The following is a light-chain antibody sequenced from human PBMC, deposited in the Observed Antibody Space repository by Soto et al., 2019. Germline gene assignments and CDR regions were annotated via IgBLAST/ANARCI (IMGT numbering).Light chain of an antibody. V-gene: IGKV1-5*03. CDR2: KAS. J-gene: IGKJ1*01. Sequence: DIQMTQSPSTLSASVGDRVTITCRASQSISSWLAWYQQKPGKAPKLLIYKASSLESGVPSRFSGSGSGTEFTLTISSLQADDVATYYCQQYNSYRRTFGQGTKVEIK. CDR3: QQYNSYRRT. CDR1: QSISSW.